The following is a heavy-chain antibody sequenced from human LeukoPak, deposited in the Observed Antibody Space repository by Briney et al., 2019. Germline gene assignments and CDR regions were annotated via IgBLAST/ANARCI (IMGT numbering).Heavy chain of an antibody. Sequence: SETLSLTCTVPGGSISSYYWSWIRQPPGKGLEWIGYIYYSGSTNYNPSLKSRVTISEDTSKNHFYLKLSSVTAADTAVYYCARWPAYYYYSSGYYYRDYWGQGTLVTVSS. V-gene: IGHV4-59*01. CDR1: GGSISSYY. CDR3: ARWPAYYYYSSGYYYRDY. J-gene: IGHJ4*02. D-gene: IGHD3-22*01. CDR2: IYYSGST.